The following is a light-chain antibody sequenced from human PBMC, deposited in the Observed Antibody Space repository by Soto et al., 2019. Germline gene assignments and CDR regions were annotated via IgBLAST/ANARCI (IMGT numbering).Light chain of an antibody. J-gene: IGLJ3*02. CDR3: ETWDTNTWV. Sequence: QPVLTQSSSASASLGSSVKLTCTLSSGHSSYIIAWHQQQPGKAPRYLMKLEGSGGYDKGSGVPDRFSGSSSGADRYLTISNLQFEDEADYFCETWDTNTWVFGGGTQLTVL. CDR1: SGHSSYI. V-gene: IGLV4-60*02. CDR2: LEGSGGY.